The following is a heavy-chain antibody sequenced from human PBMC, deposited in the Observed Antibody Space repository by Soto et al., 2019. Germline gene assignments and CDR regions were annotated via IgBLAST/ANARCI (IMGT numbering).Heavy chain of an antibody. V-gene: IGHV3-53*01. D-gene: IGHD6-6*01. CDR1: GFTGSSNY. CDR2: IYSGESK. J-gene: IGHJ5*02. Sequence: GGSLRLSCAASGFTGSSNYMSWVRQAPGKGLEWVSVIYSGESKLYADSVKGRFTISRDNFKNTLYLQMNSLRAEDTAVYYCARDPSRSSSLGWFDPWGKGALGTGSS. CDR3: ARDPSRSSSLGWFDP.